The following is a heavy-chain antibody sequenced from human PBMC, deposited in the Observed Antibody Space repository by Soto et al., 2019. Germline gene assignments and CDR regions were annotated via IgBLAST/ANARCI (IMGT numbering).Heavy chain of an antibody. CDR1: GYTFTSYG. CDR3: ARGSLFLEWLLLVY. J-gene: IGHJ4*02. D-gene: IGHD3-3*01. CDR2: ISAYNGNT. Sequence: ASVKVSCKASGYTFTSYGISWVRQAPGQGLEWMGWISAYNGNTNYAQKLQGRDTMTTDTSTSTAYMELRSLRSDDTAVYYCARGSLFLEWLLLVYWGQGTLVAVSS. V-gene: IGHV1-18*01.